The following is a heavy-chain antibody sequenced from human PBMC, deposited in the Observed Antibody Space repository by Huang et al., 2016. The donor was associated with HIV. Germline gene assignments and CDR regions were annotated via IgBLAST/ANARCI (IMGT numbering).Heavy chain of an antibody. CDR2: INHVGNA. Sequence: QVQLQQWGAGLLKPSETLSLTCAVYGGSFSRHYWNWIRQSPGTGLEWIGQINHVGNANDNPSLESRVTMSVDTSKNQFSLKRTAVTGADTAMYYCAREVMISFGGPFDPWGQGTLVTVSS. J-gene: IGHJ5*02. D-gene: IGHD3-16*01. V-gene: IGHV4-34*01. CDR3: AREVMISFGGPFDP. CDR1: GGSFSRHY.